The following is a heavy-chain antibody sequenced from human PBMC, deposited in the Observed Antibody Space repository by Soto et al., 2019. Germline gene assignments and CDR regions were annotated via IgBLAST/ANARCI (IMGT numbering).Heavy chain of an antibody. D-gene: IGHD4-17*01. CDR2: INPNSGGT. CDR1: VYTFTGYH. J-gene: IGHJ5*02. CDR3: ARELNGDGNWFDP. V-gene: IGHV1-2*02. Sequence: ASMKVSCKASVYTFTGYHIHWVRPAPGQGLEWMGWINPNSGGTNYAQKFQGRVTMTRDTSISTAYMELSRLRSEDTAVYYCARELNGDGNWFDPWGQGTRVNVSA.